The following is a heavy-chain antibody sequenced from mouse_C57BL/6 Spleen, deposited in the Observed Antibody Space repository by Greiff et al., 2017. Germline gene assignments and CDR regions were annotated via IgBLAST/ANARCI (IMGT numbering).Heavy chain of an antibody. CDR2: INPSSGYT. V-gene: IGHV1-7*01. J-gene: IGHJ4*01. CDR1: GYTFTSYW. Sequence: QVQLQQSGAELAKPGASVKLSCKASGYTFTSYWMHWVKQRPGQGLEWIGYINPSSGYTKYNQKFKDKATLTADKSSSTAYMQLSSLTYEDSAVYYCARSEYDRGYAMDYWGQGTSVTVSS. D-gene: IGHD2-4*01. CDR3: ARSEYDRGYAMDY.